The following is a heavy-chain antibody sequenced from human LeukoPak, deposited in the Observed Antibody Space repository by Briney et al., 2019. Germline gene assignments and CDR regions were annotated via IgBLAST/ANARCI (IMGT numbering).Heavy chain of an antibody. CDR1: GGSISSYY. CDR2: IYYSGST. V-gene: IGHV4-59*08. CDR3: ARATSRAGYYYYYGMDV. J-gene: IGHJ6*02. Sequence: SETLSLTCTVSGGSISSYYWSWIRQPPGKGMEWIGYIYYSGSTNYNPSLKSRVTISVDTSKNKFSLKLSSVTAADTAVYYCARATSRAGYYYYYGMDVWGQGTTVTVSS.